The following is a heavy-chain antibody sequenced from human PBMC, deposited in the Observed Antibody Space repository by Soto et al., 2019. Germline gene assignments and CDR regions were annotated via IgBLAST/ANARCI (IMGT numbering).Heavy chain of an antibody. D-gene: IGHD6-19*01. J-gene: IGHJ4*02. Sequence: QMQLLESGPGLVKPSETLSLTCAVSSASIDNNWNWVRQPPGKGLEWIGEIHQSGISYKNPSLKSRVTRSVDKSKTQFSLNLSSVTAADTAVYFCARSFGWYAFDQWGQGTLVTVSS. V-gene: IGHV4-4*02. CDR1: SASIDNN. CDR3: ARSFGWYAFDQ. CDR2: IHQSGIS.